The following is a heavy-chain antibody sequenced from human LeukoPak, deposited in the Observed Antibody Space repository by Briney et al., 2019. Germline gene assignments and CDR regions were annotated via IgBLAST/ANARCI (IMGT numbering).Heavy chain of an antibody. CDR3: ARRGHYYDSSVITGAFDI. CDR1: GGSISSYY. Sequence: SETLSLTCTVSGGSISSYYWGWIRQPPGKGLEWIGYIYTSGSTNYNPSLKSRVTISVDTSKNQFSLKLSSVTAADTAVYYCARRGHYYDSSVITGAFDIWGQGTMVTVSS. D-gene: IGHD3-22*01. J-gene: IGHJ3*02. V-gene: IGHV4-4*09. CDR2: IYTSGST.